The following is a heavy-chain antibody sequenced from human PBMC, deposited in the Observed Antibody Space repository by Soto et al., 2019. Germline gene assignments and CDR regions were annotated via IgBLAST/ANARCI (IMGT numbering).Heavy chain of an antibody. V-gene: IGHV1-3*01. CDR1: GYTFTSYA. J-gene: IGHJ4*01. Sequence: GGLVKVSCKASGYTFTSYAMHWVRQAPGQRLEWMGWINAGNGNTKYSQKFQGRVTITRDTSASTAYMELSSLRSEDTAVYSCARDASEGYSYGLPYVTPVYFDHWGHGTLVTVSS. D-gene: IGHD5-18*01. CDR2: INAGNGNT. CDR3: ARDASEGYSYGLPYVTPVYFDH.